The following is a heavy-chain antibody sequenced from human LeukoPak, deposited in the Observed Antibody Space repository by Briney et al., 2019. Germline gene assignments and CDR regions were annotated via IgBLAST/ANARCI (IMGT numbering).Heavy chain of an antibody. J-gene: IGHJ4*02. D-gene: IGHD2-2*01. CDR3: ARDGVYCSSTSCYKYYFDY. CDR2: IYYSGST. Sequence: SETLSLTCTVSGGSVSSGSYYWSWIRQPPGKGLEWIGYIYYSGSTNYNPSLKSRVTISVDTSKNQFSLKLSSVTAADTAVYYCARDGVYCSSTSCYKYYFDYWGQGTLVTVSS. V-gene: IGHV4-61*01. CDR1: GGSVSSGSYY.